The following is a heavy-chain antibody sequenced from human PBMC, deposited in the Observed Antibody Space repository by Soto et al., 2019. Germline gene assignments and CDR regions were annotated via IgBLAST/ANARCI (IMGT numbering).Heavy chain of an antibody. J-gene: IGHJ6*02. D-gene: IGHD1-1*01. CDR3: ASGNLDV. Sequence: QVQLVESGGGVVQPGRSLRLSCAASGFTLSKFVMHWVRQAPGKGLDWLAVTSNDGINTYYAATVKGRFTISRDNSMNMVYLQMVSLIDEDTALYYCASGNLDVWGQGSTVIVSS. CDR1: GFTLSKFV. CDR2: TSNDGINT. V-gene: IGHV3-30*01.